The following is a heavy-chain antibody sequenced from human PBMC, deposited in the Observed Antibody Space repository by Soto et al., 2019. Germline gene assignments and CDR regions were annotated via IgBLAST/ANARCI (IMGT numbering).Heavy chain of an antibody. CDR3: ARDGGQWLNWFDP. Sequence: GGSLRLSCAASGFTFSSYSMNWVRQAPGKGLGWVSYISSSSSTIYYADSVKGRFTISRDNAKNSLYLQMNSLRAEDTAVYYCARDGGQWLNWFDPWGQGTLVTVSS. V-gene: IGHV3-48*01. CDR1: GFTFSSYS. J-gene: IGHJ5*02. CDR2: ISSSSSTI. D-gene: IGHD6-19*01.